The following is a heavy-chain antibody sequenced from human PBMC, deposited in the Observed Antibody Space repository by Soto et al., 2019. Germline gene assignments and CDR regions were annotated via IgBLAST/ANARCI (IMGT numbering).Heavy chain of an antibody. Sequence: VQLVESGGGLVKPGGSLRLSCAASVFTFSDYDMSWIRQAPGKWLEWVSYISSSSSYSNYAESVKGRFTISRENAKNSLYRQMTSLRAEDTAVYYCAREYGRLDYWGQGTLVTVYS. CDR3: AREYGRLDY. J-gene: IGHJ4*02. D-gene: IGHD4-17*01. V-gene: IGHV3-11*06. CDR1: VFTFSDYD. CDR2: ISSSSSYS.